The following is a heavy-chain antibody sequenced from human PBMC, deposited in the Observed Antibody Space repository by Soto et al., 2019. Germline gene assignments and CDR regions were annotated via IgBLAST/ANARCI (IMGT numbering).Heavy chain of an antibody. D-gene: IGHD6-19*01. CDR2: INAGNGNT. V-gene: IGHV1-3*01. CDR1: GYTFTSYA. CDR3: ARDDPGYSSGWDFDY. J-gene: IGHJ4*02. Sequence: ASVKVSCKASGYTFTSYAVHWVRQAPGQRLEWMGWINAGNGNTKYSQKFQGRVTITRDTSASTAYMELSSLRSEDTAVYYCARDDPGYSSGWDFDYWGQGTLVTVSS.